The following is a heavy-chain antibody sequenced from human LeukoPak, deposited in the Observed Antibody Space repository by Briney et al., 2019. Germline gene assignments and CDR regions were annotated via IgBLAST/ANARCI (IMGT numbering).Heavy chain of an antibody. D-gene: IGHD1-1*01. CDR1: GDSISTSNSY. Sequence: SETLSLTCTVSGDSISTSNSYWGWIRQPPGKGLEWIGSICCGNTYYNASLKSRVTISVDTSKNQFSLKLSSVTAADTAVYYCARVTGTTRFDYWGQGTLVTVSS. V-gene: IGHV4-39*01. CDR3: ARVTGTTRFDY. CDR2: ICCGNT. J-gene: IGHJ4*02.